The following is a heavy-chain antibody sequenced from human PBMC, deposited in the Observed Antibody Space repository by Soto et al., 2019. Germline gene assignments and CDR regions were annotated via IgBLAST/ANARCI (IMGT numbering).Heavy chain of an antibody. CDR2: INHSGST. CDR1: GGSFSGYY. CDR3: ARDASKIYCSSTSCEDY. J-gene: IGHJ4*02. V-gene: IGHV4-34*01. Sequence: QVQLQQWGAGLLKPSETLSLTCAVYGGSFSGYYWSWIRQPPGKGLEWIGEINHSGSTNYNPSLKSRVTISVDTSKNQFFLKLSSVTAADTAVYYCARDASKIYCSSTSCEDYWGQGTLVTVSS. D-gene: IGHD2-2*01.